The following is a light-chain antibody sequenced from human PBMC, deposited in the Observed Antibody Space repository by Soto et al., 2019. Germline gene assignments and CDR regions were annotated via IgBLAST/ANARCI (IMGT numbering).Light chain of an antibody. CDR3: QQLHSWGVT. Sequence: IQLTQSPSSLSASVGDRVTITCRASQGISSYLAWYQQKPGKAPKLLISGASTLQSGVPSRFSGSGSGTEFTLTISSLQPEDFATYSCQQLHSWGVTFGGGTKVDIK. J-gene: IGKJ4*01. CDR2: GAS. CDR1: QGISSY. V-gene: IGKV1-9*01.